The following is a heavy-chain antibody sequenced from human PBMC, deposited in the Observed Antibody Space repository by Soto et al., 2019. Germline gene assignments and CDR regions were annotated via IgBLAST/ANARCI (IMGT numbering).Heavy chain of an antibody. J-gene: IGHJ4*02. CDR3: ARDAVTMIVVVSNDFDY. V-gene: IGHV1-18*01. CDR2: ISAYNGNT. CDR1: GYTFTSYG. Sequence: ASVKVSCKASGYTFTSYGISLVRQAPGQGLEWMGWISAYNGNTNYAQKLQGRVTMTTDTSTSTAYMELRSLRSDDTAVYYCARDAVTMIVVVSNDFDYWGQGTLVTVSS. D-gene: IGHD3-22*01.